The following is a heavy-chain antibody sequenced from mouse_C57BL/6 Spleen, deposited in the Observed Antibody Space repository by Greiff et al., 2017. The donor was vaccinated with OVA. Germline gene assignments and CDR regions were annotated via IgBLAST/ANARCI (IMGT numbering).Heavy chain of an antibody. CDR3: ARDDYDVGNFDY. V-gene: IGHV5-17*01. J-gene: IGHJ2*01. Sequence: DVKLVESGGGLVKPGGSLKLSCAASGFTFSDYGMHWVRQAPEKGLEWVAYISSGSSTIYYADTVKGRFTISRDNAKNTLFLQMTSLRSEDTAMYYCARDDYDVGNFDYWGQGTTLTVSS. CDR1: GFTFSDYG. CDR2: ISSGSSTI. D-gene: IGHD2-4*01.